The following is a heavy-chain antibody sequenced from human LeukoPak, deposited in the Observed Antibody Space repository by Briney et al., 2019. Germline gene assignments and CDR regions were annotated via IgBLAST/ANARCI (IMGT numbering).Heavy chain of an antibody. J-gene: IGHJ4*02. CDR1: GFTFSTYW. CDR2: ISRSGSTK. Sequence: GGSLRLSCAASGFTFSTYWMSWVRQAPGKGLEWVSSISRSGSTKYYADSVKGRFTISRDNAKNSLYLQMNSLRAEDTAVYYCARAQGDYGDYAFDYWGQGTLVTVSS. D-gene: IGHD4-17*01. V-gene: IGHV3-48*01. CDR3: ARAQGDYGDYAFDY.